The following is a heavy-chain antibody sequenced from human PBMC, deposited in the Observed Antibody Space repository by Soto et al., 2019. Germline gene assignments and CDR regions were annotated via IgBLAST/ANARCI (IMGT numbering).Heavy chain of an antibody. CDR2: ISSSGSTI. Sequence: GKGLELVSYISSSGSTIYYADSVKGRFTISRDNAKNSLYLQMNSLRAEYTAVYYCARDFFYRTKDSGRVYNSVSAFLLNRSSDL. V-gene: IGHV3-48*03. J-gene: IGHJ2*01. CDR3: ARDFFYRTKDSGRVYNSVSAFLLNRSSDL. D-gene: IGHD1-1*01.